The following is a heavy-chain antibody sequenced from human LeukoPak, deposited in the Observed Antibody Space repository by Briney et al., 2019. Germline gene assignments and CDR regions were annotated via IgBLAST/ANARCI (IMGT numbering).Heavy chain of an antibody. D-gene: IGHD4-17*01. CDR3: ARDSHRRETTVPN. V-gene: IGHV3-74*01. J-gene: IGHJ4*02. CDR2: IITDGRRA. CDR1: GCTSVSFW. Sequence: GALRRSCVGPGCTSVSFWRHWVLQAPGRGLEGVAQIITDGRRAVYADPVKGRGTISCDNAKDTLYQHMISLRTDDTALYFCARDSHRRETTVPNWGRGTLVTVSS.